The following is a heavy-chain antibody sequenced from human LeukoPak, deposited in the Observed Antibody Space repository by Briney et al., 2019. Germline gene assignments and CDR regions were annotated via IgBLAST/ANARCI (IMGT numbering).Heavy chain of an antibody. CDR1: GFTFSSYA. J-gene: IGHJ3*02. V-gene: IGHV3-30*17. D-gene: IGHD6-13*01. CDR2: ISYDGSNK. CDR3: AKGKAAAVNDAFDI. Sequence: PGRSLRLSCAASGFTFSSYAMHWVRQAPGKGLEWVAVISYDGSNKYYADSVKGRFTISRDNSKNTLYLQMNSLRAEDTAVYYCAKGKAAAVNDAFDIWGQGTMVTVSS.